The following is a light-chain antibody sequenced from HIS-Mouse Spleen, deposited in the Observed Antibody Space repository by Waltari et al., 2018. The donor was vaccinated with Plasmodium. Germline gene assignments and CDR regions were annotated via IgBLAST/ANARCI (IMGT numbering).Light chain of an antibody. J-gene: IGLJ2*01. V-gene: IGLV1-44*01. Sequence: QSVLTQPPSASGTPGQRVTISCSGSSSNIGSNTVNWYPQLPGTAPKLLIYSNKQRPSGVPDRFSGSKSGTPASLAISGLQSEDEADYYCAAWDDSLNGPVFGGGTKLTVL. CDR3: AAWDDSLNGPV. CDR1: SSNIGSNT. CDR2: SNK.